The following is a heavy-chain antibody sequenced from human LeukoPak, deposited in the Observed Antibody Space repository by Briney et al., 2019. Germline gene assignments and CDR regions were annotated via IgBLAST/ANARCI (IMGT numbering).Heavy chain of an antibody. CDR3: ARGRRAYCSSTSCYLRGNWFDP. Sequence: SETLSLTCAVYGGSFSGYYWSWIRQPPGKGLEWIGEINHSGSTNYNPSLKSRVTISVDTSKNQFSLKLSSVTAADTAVYYCARGRRAYCSSTSCYLRGNWFDPRGQGTLVTVSS. D-gene: IGHD2-2*01. CDR1: GGSFSGYY. V-gene: IGHV4-34*01. CDR2: INHSGST. J-gene: IGHJ5*02.